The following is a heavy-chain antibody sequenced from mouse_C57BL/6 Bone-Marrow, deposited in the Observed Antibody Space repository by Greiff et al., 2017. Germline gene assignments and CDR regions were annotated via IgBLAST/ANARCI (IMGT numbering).Heavy chain of an antibody. D-gene: IGHD2-4*01. CDR1: GYTFTNYW. V-gene: IGHV1-64*01. Sequence: QVQLQQPGAELVKPGASVKLSYKASGYTFTNYWMHWVKQRPGQGLEWIGMMHPNGGSPDYNEKFKSEATLSVDKSSRTAYMELSSLTSEDSAVYYCARSYDYDDYTMDYWGQGTSDTVSS. CDR3: ARSYDYDDYTMDY. CDR2: MHPNGGSP. J-gene: IGHJ4*01.